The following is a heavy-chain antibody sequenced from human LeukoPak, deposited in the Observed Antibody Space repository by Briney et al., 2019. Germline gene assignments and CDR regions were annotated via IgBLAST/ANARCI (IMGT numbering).Heavy chain of an antibody. CDR1: GFTFSNYL. CDR2: ISGSGGST. D-gene: IGHD3-22*01. V-gene: IGHV3-23*01. J-gene: IGHJ4*02. CDR3: AKVMYYYDSSGYYYFDY. Sequence: GGSLRLSCAASGFTFSNYLMHWVRQAPGKGLEWVSAISGSGGSTYYADSVKGRFTISRDNSKNTLYLQMNSLRAEDTAVYYCAKVMYYYDSSGYYYFDYWGQGTLVTVSS.